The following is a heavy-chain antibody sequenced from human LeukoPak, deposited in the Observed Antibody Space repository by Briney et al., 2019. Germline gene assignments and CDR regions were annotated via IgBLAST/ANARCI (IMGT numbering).Heavy chain of an antibody. V-gene: IGHV3-48*03. CDR3: ARRHCSSTSCLIDY. J-gene: IGHJ4*02. CDR2: ISSSGTTI. CDR1: GFTFSSYE. D-gene: IGHD2-2*01. Sequence: PGGSLRLSCAASGFTFSSYEMNWVRQAPGKGLEWVSYISSSGTTIYYADSVKGRFTIPRDNAKNSLYLQMNSLRAEDTAVYYCARRHCSSTSCLIDYWGQGTLVTVSS.